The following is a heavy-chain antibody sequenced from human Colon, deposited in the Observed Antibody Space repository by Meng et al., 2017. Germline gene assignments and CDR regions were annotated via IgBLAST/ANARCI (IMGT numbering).Heavy chain of an antibody. CDR3: ARTAQPHSSGGQFDH. CDR1: GYTLSNYW. Sequence: GESLKISCQASGYTLSNYWIGWVRQMPGKGLEWMGFIYPGDSDTKYDPSFQGQVTLSVDKSINTDYLQWSSLKASDSDIYYCARTAQPHSSGGQFDHWGQGTMVTVSS. D-gene: IGHD6-25*01. CDR2: IYPGDSDT. V-gene: IGHV5-51*01. J-gene: IGHJ4*02.